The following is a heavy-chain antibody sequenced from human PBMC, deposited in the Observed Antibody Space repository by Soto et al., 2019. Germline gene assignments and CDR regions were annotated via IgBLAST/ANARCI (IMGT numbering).Heavy chain of an antibody. CDR1: GYTFTSYA. V-gene: IGHV1-3*01. CDR3: ARPTNTGWLRPPPTPFDY. D-gene: IGHD6-19*01. J-gene: IGHJ4*02. CDR2: INAGNGNT. Sequence: ASVKVSCKASGYTFTSYAMHWVRQAPGQRLEWMGWINAGNGNTKYSQKFQGRVTITRDTSASTAYMELSSLRSEDTAVYYCARPTNTGWLRPPPTPFDYWGQGTLGPVPS.